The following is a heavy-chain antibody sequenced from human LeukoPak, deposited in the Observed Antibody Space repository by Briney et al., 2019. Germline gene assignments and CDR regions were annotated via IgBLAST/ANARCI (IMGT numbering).Heavy chain of an antibody. CDR3: ARDQYCSSTSCYLEFWFDP. V-gene: IGHV1-69*15. CDR1: GGTFSSYA. CDR2: IIPIFGTA. D-gene: IGHD2-2*01. J-gene: IGHJ5*02. Sequence: SVKVSCKASGGTFSSYAISWVRQAPGQGLEWMGRIIPIFGTANYAQKFQGRVTITADESTSTAYMELSSLRSEDTAVYYCARDQYCSSTSCYLEFWFDPWGQGTLVTVSS.